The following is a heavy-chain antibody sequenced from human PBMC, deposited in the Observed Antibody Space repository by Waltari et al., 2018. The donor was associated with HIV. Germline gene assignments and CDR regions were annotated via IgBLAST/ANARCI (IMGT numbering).Heavy chain of an antibody. CDR3: ARDGYGSGSYLYFDY. CDR1: GGSIHSSRYY. CDR2: IYYSGST. V-gene: IGHV4-39*02. D-gene: IGHD3-10*01. J-gene: IGHJ4*02. Sequence: QLQLQESGPGLVKPSETLSLTCTVSGGSIHSSRYYCGWIRRPPGKGLEWIGSIYYSGSTYYNPSLKSRVTISVDTSKNQFSLKLSSVTAADTAVYYCARDGYGSGSYLYFDYWGQGTLVTVSS.